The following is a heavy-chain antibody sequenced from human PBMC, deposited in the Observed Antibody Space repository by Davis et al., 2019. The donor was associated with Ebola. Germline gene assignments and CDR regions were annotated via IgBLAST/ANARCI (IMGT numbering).Heavy chain of an antibody. V-gene: IGHV3-21*01. CDR2: ISSSSSYI. CDR1: GFTFSSYS. J-gene: IGHJ6*02. Sequence: GGSLRLSCAASGFTFSSYSMNWVRQAPGKGLEWVSSISSSSSYIYYADSVKGRFTISRDNSKNTLYLQMNSLRAEDTAVYYCAKEARTLYYYYYGMDVWGQGTTVTVSS. CDR3: AKEARTLYYYYYGMDV.